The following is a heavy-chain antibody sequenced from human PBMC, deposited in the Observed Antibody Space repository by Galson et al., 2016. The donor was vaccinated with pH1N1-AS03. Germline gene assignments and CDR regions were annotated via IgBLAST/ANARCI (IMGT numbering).Heavy chain of an antibody. CDR2: IRFDGSHK. D-gene: IGHD4-17*01. V-gene: IGHV3-30*02. CDR1: GFTFRDFG. J-gene: IGHJ4*02. Sequence: SLRLSCAASGFTFRDFGMHWVRQTPGEGLEWVAFIRFDGSHKYYADSVKGRFTISRDNSKNARFLQMSSLRREDTALYYCAKSRSDFADHLESWGQGARVTVSS. CDR3: AKSRSDFADHLES.